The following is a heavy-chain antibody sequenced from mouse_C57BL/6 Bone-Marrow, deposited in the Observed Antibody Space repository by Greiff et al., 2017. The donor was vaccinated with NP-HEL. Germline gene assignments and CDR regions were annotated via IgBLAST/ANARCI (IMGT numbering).Heavy chain of an antibody. CDR3: TTYYYCSSYKYFDV. V-gene: IGHV14-4*01. J-gene: IGHJ1*03. CDR2: IDPENGDT. Sequence: VQLKESGAELVRPGASVKLSCTASGFNIKDDYMHWVKQRPEQGLEWIGWIDPENGDTEYASKFQGKATITADTSSNTAYLQHSSLTSEDTAVYYCTTYYYCSSYKYFDVWGTGTTVTVSS. D-gene: IGHD1-1*01. CDR1: GFNIKDDY.